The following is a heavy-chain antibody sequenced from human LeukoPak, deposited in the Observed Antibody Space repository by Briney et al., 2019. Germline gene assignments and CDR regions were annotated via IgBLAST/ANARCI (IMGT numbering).Heavy chain of an antibody. CDR2: IYYSGST. Sequence: SETLSLTCTVSGGSISSYYWSWIRQPPGKGLEWIGYIYYSGSTNYNPSHKSRVTISVDTSKNQFSLKLSSVTAADTAVYYCARVPYYDSSGSLGFDYWGQGTLVTVSS. V-gene: IGHV4-59*01. D-gene: IGHD3-22*01. J-gene: IGHJ4*02. CDR1: GGSISSYY. CDR3: ARVPYYDSSGSLGFDY.